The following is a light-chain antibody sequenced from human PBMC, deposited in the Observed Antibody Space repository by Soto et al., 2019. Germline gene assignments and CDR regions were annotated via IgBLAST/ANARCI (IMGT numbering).Light chain of an antibody. CDR1: QNVYNN. V-gene: IGKV3-15*01. Sequence: MAMTQSPATLSMSSGERAILSCRDSQNVYNNLACYQQKLRQAPRLLLFDASTRATGIPPRFSGSGSGAAFTLPISGLQSADFAVYYCQQYNKRPLITFGQGTRLEIK. CDR3: QQYNKRPLIT. J-gene: IGKJ5*01. CDR2: DAS.